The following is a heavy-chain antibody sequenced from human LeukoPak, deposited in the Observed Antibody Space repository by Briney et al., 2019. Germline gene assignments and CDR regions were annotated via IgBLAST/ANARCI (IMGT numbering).Heavy chain of an antibody. J-gene: IGHJ5*02. D-gene: IGHD1-26*01. Sequence: SVKVSCKASGGTFSSYAISWVRQAPGQGLEWMGGIIPIFGTANYAQKFQGRVTITADESTSTAYMELSSLRSEDTAVYYCARDLYGELGWFDPWGQGTLVTISS. CDR3: ARDLYGELGWFDP. CDR1: GGTFSSYA. V-gene: IGHV1-69*13. CDR2: IIPIFGTA.